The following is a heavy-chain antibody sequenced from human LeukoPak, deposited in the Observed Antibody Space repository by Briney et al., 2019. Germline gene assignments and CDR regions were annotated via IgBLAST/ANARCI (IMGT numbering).Heavy chain of an antibody. Sequence: GGSLRLSCAASGFPFSTYGMHWVRQAPGEGLEWVAVIWYDGSNKYYADSVKGRFTISRDNSKNTLYLHLNSLTADDTAVYYCARASSAAGEYYYHGMAVWGQGTTVTVSS. V-gene: IGHV3-33*01. CDR1: GFPFSTYG. CDR2: IWYDGSNK. D-gene: IGHD6-25*01. CDR3: ARASSAAGEYYYHGMAV. J-gene: IGHJ6*02.